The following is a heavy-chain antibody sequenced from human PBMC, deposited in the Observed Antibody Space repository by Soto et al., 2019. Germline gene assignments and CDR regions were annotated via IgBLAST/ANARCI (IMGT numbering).Heavy chain of an antibody. CDR1: RGSISSSY. CDR3: ARDAWGYFDY. CDR2: IYYSGST. V-gene: IGHV4-59*01. Sequence: PSATLSLTCTVSRGSISSSYWSWIRQPPGKGLEWIGYIYYSGSTNYNPSLKSRVTISVDTSKNQFSLKLSSVTAADTAVYYCARDAWGYFDYWGQGTLVTVS. D-gene: IGHD3-16*01. J-gene: IGHJ4*02.